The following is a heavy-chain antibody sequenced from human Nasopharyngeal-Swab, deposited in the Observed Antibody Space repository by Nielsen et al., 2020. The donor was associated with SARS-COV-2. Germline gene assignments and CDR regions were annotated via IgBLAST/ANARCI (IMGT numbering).Heavy chain of an antibody. Sequence: ASVKVSCKVSGYTLTELSMHWVRQAPGKGLEWMGGFDPEDGETIYAQKFQGRVTMTEDTSTDTAYMELSSLRSEDTAVYYCARDRRYYDFWSGYYGWFDPWGQGTLVTVSS. J-gene: IGHJ5*02. V-gene: IGHV1-24*01. D-gene: IGHD3-3*01. CDR3: ARDRRYYDFWSGYYGWFDP. CDR1: GYTLTELS. CDR2: FDPEDGET.